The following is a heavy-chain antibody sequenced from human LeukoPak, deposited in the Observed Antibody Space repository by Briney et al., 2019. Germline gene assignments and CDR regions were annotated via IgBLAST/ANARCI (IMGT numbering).Heavy chain of an antibody. D-gene: IGHD6-13*01. CDR2: IWYDGNSK. CDR1: GFTFSSFG. J-gene: IGHJ4*02. V-gene: IGHV3-33*01. Sequence: GGSLRLSCAASGFTFSSFGLHWVRQAPGKGLEWVAVIWYDGNSKYYADSVKGRFTISRDNSKNTLNLQMNSLRAEDTAVYYCARVPQGSSWPYYFDYWGQGTLVTVSS. CDR3: ARVPQGSSWPYYFDY.